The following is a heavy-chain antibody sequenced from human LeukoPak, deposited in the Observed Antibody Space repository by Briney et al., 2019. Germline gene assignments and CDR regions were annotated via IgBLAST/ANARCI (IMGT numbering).Heavy chain of an antibody. CDR1: GGSVSSGSYY. D-gene: IGHD1/OR15-1a*01. J-gene: IGHJ4*02. CDR3: AREGWEQFSAFDY. CDR2: IYYSGST. V-gene: IGHV4-61*01. Sequence: RTSETLSLTCTVSGGSVSSGSYYWSWIRQPPGKGLEWIGYIYYSGSTNYNPSLKSRVTISVDTSKNQFSLKLSSVTAADTAVYYCAREGWEQFSAFDYWGQGTLVTVSS.